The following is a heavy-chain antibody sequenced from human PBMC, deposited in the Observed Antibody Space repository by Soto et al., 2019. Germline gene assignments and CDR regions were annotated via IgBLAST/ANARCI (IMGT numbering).Heavy chain of an antibody. Sequence: SVKVSCKASGGTFSSYTISWVRQAPGQGLEWMGRIIPILGIANYAQKFQGRVTITADKSTSTAYMELSSLRSEDTAVYYCARVSPRFGELEEPPGAFEIWGQGTMVTVSS. CDR1: GGTFSSYT. CDR3: ARVSPRFGELEEPPGAFEI. CDR2: IIPILGIA. D-gene: IGHD3-10*01. J-gene: IGHJ3*02. V-gene: IGHV1-69*02.